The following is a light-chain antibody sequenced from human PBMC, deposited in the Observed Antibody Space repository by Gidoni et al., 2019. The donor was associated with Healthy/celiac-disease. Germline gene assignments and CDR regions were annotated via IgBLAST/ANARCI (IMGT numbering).Light chain of an antibody. J-gene: IGKJ2*01. V-gene: IGKV1-39*01. CDR1: QSISSY. CDR3: QQSYSTPPYT. CDR2: AAS. Sequence: DIQMTQSPSSLSASVGDRVTLTCRASQSISSYLNWYQQKPGKAPKRLIYAASSLQSGVTTRFCGSGAGTNFTLTISSLQPEDFATYYCQQSYSTPPYTFGQGTKLEIK.